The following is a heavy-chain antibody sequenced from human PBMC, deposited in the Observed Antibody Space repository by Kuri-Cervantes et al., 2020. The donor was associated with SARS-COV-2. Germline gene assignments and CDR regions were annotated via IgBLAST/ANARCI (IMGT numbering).Heavy chain of an antibody. Sequence: SVKVSCKASGGTFSSYAISWVRQAPGQGLEWMGGIIPIFGTANYAQKFQGRVTITADESTSTAYMELSSLRSEDTAVYYCARGGSASPYYYYYMDVWGEGTTVTVSS. CDR3: ARGGSASPYYYYYMDV. V-gene: IGHV1-69*13. D-gene: IGHD1-26*01. CDR2: IIPIFGTA. J-gene: IGHJ6*03. CDR1: GGTFSSYA.